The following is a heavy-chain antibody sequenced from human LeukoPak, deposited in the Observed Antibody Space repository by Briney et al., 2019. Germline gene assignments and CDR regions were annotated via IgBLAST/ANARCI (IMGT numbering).Heavy chain of an antibody. V-gene: IGHV4-34*01. D-gene: IGHD3-22*01. Sequence: SEXLSLTCAVYGGSFSAYYWSWIRQPPGKGLEWIGEINHSGSTNYNPSLTSRVTISVDTSKNQFSLKLRSVAAADTAVYYCAGNDSSGSVDYWGQGTLVTVSS. CDR3: AGNDSSGSVDY. CDR1: GGSFSAYY. CDR2: INHSGST. J-gene: IGHJ4*02.